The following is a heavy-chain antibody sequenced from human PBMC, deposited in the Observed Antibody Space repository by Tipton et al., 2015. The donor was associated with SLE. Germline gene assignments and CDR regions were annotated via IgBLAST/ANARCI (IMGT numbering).Heavy chain of an antibody. V-gene: IGHV4-34*01. CDR3: ARDSSGYSIFFDY. Sequence: TLSLTCAVYGGSFSGYYWSWIRQPPGKGLEWIGEINHSGSTTYNPSLKSRVTISVDTSKNQFSLKLSSVTAADTAVYYCARDSSGYSIFFDYWGQGTLVTVSS. D-gene: IGHD3-22*01. CDR1: GGSFSGYY. J-gene: IGHJ4*02. CDR2: INHSGST.